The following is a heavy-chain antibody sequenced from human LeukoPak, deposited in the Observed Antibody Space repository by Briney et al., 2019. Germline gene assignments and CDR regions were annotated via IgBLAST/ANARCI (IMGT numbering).Heavy chain of an antibody. J-gene: IGHJ4*02. D-gene: IGHD3-22*01. Sequence: GGSLRLSCAASGFTFGSYAMTWVRQAPGKGLEWVAAISGSGNKTYYADSVKGRFTISRDNAKNSLYLQMNSLRAEDTAVYYCATDRGYSSFDYWGQGTLVTVSS. CDR1: GFTFGSYA. CDR3: ATDRGYSSFDY. V-gene: IGHV3-23*01. CDR2: ISGSGNKT.